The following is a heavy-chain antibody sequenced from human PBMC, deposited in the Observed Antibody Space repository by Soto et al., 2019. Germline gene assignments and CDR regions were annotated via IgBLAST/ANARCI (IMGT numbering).Heavy chain of an antibody. V-gene: IGHV3-30*18. CDR3: AKDRLRITPIRGGLQNYGLDV. Sequence: QVQLVESGGGVVQPGRSLRLSCAGSGITFNNYGMHWVRQAPGKGLEWVALISYDGSNKYYADSVKGRFIISRDNSKNTLYLQMNSLKPEDTAVYYCAKDRLRITPIRGGLQNYGLDVWGLGTTVTVSS. J-gene: IGHJ6*02. CDR1: GITFNNYG. CDR2: ISYDGSNK. D-gene: IGHD3-10*01.